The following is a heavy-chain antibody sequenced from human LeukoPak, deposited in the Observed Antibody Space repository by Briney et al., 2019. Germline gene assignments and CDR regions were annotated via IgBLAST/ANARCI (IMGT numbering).Heavy chain of an antibody. D-gene: IGHD5-18*01. CDR3: AKLSGYSYGNY. J-gene: IGHJ4*02. CDR2: ISWNSGSI. V-gene: IGHV3-9*01. Sequence: PGRSLRLSCAASGFTFSSYGMHWVRQAPGKGLEWVSGISWNSGSIGYADSVKGRFTISRDNAKNFLYLQMNSLRAEDTALYYCAKLSGYSYGNYWGQGTLVTVSS. CDR1: GFTFSSYG.